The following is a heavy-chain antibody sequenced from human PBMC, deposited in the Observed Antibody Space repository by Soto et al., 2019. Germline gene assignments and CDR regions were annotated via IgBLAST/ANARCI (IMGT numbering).Heavy chain of an antibody. CDR3: ARDRYYGSGSYYNPIGMDV. CDR1: GFTFNSYS. D-gene: IGHD3-10*01. Sequence: PGGSLRLSCAASGFTFNSYSMNCVRQAPGKGLEWVSSISSSSSYIYYADSVKGRFTISRDNAKNSLYLQMNSLRAEDTAVYYCARDRYYGSGSYYNPIGMDVWGQGTTVTVSS. V-gene: IGHV3-21*01. CDR2: ISSSSSYI. J-gene: IGHJ6*02.